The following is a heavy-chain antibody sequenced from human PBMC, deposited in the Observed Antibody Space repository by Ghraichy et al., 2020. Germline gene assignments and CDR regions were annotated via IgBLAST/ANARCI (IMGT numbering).Heavy chain of an antibody. V-gene: IGHV3-15*01. CDR3: ATGGYYFDF. CDR1: GFTFTNAW. CDR2: IKSKPAGGTI. J-gene: IGHJ4*02. Sequence: GGSLRLSCAGSGFTFTNAWMNWVRQAPGKGLEWIGRIKSKPAGGTIDYVAPVKGRFTISRDDSKNTVYLQMNSLKTEDTAVYYCATGGYYFDFWGQGTPVTVSS.